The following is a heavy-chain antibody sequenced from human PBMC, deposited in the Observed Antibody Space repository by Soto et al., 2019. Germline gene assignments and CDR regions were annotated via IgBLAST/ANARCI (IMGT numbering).Heavy chain of an antibody. J-gene: IGHJ3*02. CDR2: INSDGSGT. D-gene: IGHD2-2*01. Sequence: GGSLRLSCAASGFTFSSYWMHWVRQAPGKGLVWVSRINSDGSGTRYADSGKGRFAISRDNAKNTLYLQMNSLRAEDTAVYYCASVCSSISCYDAFDIWGQGTMVTVSS. CDR1: GFTFSSYW. CDR3: ASVCSSISCYDAFDI. V-gene: IGHV3-74*01.